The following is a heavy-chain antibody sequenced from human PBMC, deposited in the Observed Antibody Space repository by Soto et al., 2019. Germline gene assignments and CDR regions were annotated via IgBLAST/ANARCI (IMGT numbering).Heavy chain of an antibody. CDR2: MYYSGST. V-gene: IGHV4-31*03. CDR3: ARGVTMVRGVGLFYFDY. CDR1: GGSISSGGYY. J-gene: IGHJ4*02. D-gene: IGHD3-10*01. Sequence: QVQLQESGPGLVKPSQTLSLTCTVSGGSISSGGYYWSLIRQHPGKGLEWIGYMYYSGSTYYNPSLKRRITISVDTSKKKFSLKLSSVTAADTAVYYCARGVTMVRGVGLFYFDYWGQGTLVTVSS.